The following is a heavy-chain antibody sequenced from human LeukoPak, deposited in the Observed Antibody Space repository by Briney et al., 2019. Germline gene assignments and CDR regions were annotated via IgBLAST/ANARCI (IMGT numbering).Heavy chain of an antibody. J-gene: IGHJ4*02. Sequence: SETLSLTCTVSGGSISSYYWSWIRQPPGKGLEWIGYIYYSGSTNYNPSLKSRVTISVDTSKNQFSLKLSSVTAADTAVYYCARQGWLRLGYFDYWGQGTLVTVSS. CDR2: IYYSGST. D-gene: IGHD5-12*01. CDR3: ARQGWLRLGYFDY. CDR1: GGSISSYY. V-gene: IGHV4-59*01.